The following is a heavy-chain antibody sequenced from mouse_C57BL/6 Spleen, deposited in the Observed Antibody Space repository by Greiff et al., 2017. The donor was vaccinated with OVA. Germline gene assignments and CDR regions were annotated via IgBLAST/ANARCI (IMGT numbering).Heavy chain of an antibody. CDR1: GYSITSGYY. CDR2: ISYDGSN. J-gene: IGHJ4*01. CDR3: ATMRGYLDY. V-gene: IGHV3-6*01. Sequence: ESGPGLVKPSQSLSLTCSVTGYSITSGYYWNWIRQFPGNKLEWMGYISYDGSNNYNPSLKNRISITRDTSKNQFFLKLNSVTTEDTATYYCATMRGYLDYWGQGTSVTVSS. D-gene: IGHD2-3*01.